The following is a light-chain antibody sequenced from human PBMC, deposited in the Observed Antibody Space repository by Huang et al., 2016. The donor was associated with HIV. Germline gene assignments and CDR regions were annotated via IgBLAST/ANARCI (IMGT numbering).Light chain of an antibody. Sequence: DIVMTQSPDSLAVSLGERATINCKSSQSVFYSSNNKNYLAWYQHKPGQPPKLLIYWASTRESGVPDRFSGSGSGTDFTLTISSLQAEDVAVYYCQQYYSTPITFAQGTRLEIK. J-gene: IGKJ5*01. CDR2: WAS. CDR3: QQYYSTPIT. CDR1: QSVFYSSNNKNY. V-gene: IGKV4-1*01.